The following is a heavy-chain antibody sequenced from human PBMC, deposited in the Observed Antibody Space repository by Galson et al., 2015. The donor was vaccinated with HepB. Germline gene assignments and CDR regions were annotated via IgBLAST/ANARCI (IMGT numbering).Heavy chain of an antibody. CDR1: GFTFVNYA. J-gene: IGHJ4*02. Sequence: SLRLSCAASGFTFVNYAMNWVRQAPGKGLEWVASISGSGGLTYYADAVKGRVTISRDNSKNTLFLQVRRLRADDTAVYFCARSVRGSNSDYDYWGQGTLVTVSS. CDR2: ISGSGGLT. V-gene: IGHV3-23*01. D-gene: IGHD4-11*01. CDR3: ARSVRGSNSDYDY.